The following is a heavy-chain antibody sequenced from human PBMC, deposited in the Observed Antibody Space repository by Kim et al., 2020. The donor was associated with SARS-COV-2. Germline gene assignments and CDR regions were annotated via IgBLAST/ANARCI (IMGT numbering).Heavy chain of an antibody. CDR1: GFTFTGYA. D-gene: IGHD2-2*03. V-gene: IGHV3-23*01. CDR2: IDGSDGTT. Sequence: GGSLRLSCTTSGFTFTGYAMSWVRQAPGKGLEWVSSIDGSDGTTYYVDSVKGRFTISRDNSKKTLYLQMNSLRADDTAVYYCMKGGWGWIWDHWGQGT. CDR3: MKGGWGWIWDH. J-gene: IGHJ4*02.